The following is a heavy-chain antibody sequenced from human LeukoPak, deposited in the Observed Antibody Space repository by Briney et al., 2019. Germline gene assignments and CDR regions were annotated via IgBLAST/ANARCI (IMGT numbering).Heavy chain of an antibody. CDR3: AAKTIFGSFDP. CDR1: GYTFTVYY. CDR2: INPNSGGR. J-gene: IGHJ5*02. Sequence: GASVKVSCKASGYTFTVYYMHWVRQAPGQGLEWMGWINPNSGGRNYAQKFQSRVTMTSDTSISTAYMELSRLRSDDTAVYYCAAKTIFGSFDPWGQGTLVTVSS. V-gene: IGHV1-2*02. D-gene: IGHD3-3*01.